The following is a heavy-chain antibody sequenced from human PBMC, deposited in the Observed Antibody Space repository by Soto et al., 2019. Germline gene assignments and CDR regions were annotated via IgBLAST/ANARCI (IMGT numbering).Heavy chain of an antibody. CDR2: IHPNSGET. D-gene: IGHD2-21*01. V-gene: IGHV1-2*02. Sequence: ASVKVSCKASGYTFTDRYINWVRQAPGHAPEYMGWIHPNSGETKYVERFQGRVTMTRDTSISTAYLELRRLTSDDTAVYYCASGRGAPAVVNWFDTWGQGTLGTVSS. CDR1: GYTFTDRY. CDR3: ASGRGAPAVVNWFDT. J-gene: IGHJ5*02.